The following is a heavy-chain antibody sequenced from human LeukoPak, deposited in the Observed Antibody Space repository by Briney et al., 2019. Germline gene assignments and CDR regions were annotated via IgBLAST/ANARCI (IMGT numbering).Heavy chain of an antibody. V-gene: IGHV1-69*05. CDR2: IIPIFGTA. D-gene: IGHD2-21*01. CDR3: ARGALIGVPTPLDY. CDR1: GGTFSSYA. Sequence: ASVKVSCKASGGTFSSYAISWVRQAPGQGLEWMGGIIPIFGTANYAQKFQGRVTITTDESTSTAYMELSSLRSEDPAVYYCARGALIGVPTPLDYWGQGTLVTVSS. J-gene: IGHJ4*02.